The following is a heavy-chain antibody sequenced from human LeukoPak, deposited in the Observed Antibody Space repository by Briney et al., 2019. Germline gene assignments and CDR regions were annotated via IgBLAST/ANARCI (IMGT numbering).Heavy chain of an antibody. CDR2: INPSGGST. V-gene: IGHV1-46*01. CDR1: GYTFTSYY. Sequence: GASEKVSCKASGYTFTSYYMHWVRQAPGQGLEWMGIINPSGGSTSYAQKFQGRVTMTRDTSTSTVYMELSSLRSEDTAVYYCARAFVHNWFDPWGQGTLVTVSS. CDR3: ARAFVHNWFDP. J-gene: IGHJ5*02.